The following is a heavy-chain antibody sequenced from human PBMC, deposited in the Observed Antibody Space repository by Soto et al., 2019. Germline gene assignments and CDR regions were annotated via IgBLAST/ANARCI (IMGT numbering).Heavy chain of an antibody. CDR3: ARENGWYRFDY. Sequence: GGSLRLSCEASGFTFSSHWMGWVRQAPGKGLEWVAIIKQDGSENYYVDSVKGRFTISRDNAKNSLYLQMHSLGADDTAVYYCARENGWYRFDYWAQGTQVTVSS. J-gene: IGHJ4*02. D-gene: IGHD6-19*01. CDR1: GFTFSSHW. CDR2: IKQDGSEN. V-gene: IGHV3-7*05.